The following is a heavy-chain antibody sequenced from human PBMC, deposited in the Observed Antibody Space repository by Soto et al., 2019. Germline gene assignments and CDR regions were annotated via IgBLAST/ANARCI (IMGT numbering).Heavy chain of an antibody. CDR3: ARDGGSLGY. CDR1: GFTFSSYS. CDR2: ISSSSXXI. J-gene: IGHJ4*02. D-gene: IGHD1-26*01. V-gene: IGHV3-48*01. Sequence: EVQLVESGGGLVQPGGSLRLSCAASGFTFSSYSMNWVRQAPGKGLEWVSYISSSSXXIYYAXSVKGRFTISRDNAKXXXXXXXXXXXXXXXXXXYCARDGGSLGYWGQGTPVTVSS.